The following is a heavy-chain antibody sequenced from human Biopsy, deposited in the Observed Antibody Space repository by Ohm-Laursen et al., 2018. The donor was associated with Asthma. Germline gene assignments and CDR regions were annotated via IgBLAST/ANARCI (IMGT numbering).Heavy chain of an antibody. D-gene: IGHD5-12*01. CDR2: LIPVLGTP. Sequence: KVSCKVSGDSFNNYAISWVRQAPGQGLEWMGGLIPVLGTPDHAQMFEGRVTITADESTSTAYMELSSLSSEDTAVYYCARGYSGSDRIVYYYSGLEVWGQGTTVTVSS. CDR1: GDSFNNYA. J-gene: IGHJ6*02. CDR3: ARGYSGSDRIVYYYSGLEV. V-gene: IGHV1-69*01.